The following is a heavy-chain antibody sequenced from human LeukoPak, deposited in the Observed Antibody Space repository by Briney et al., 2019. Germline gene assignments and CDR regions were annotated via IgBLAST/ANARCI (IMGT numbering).Heavy chain of an antibody. CDR3: AKSGDGSYYSRADC. D-gene: IGHD2-15*01. CDR1: GFTVSSYY. Sequence: GGSLRLSCAASGFTVSSYYMTWVRQAPGKGLEWVSTISGSGGGTYYADSVKGRFTISRDNSKNTLYLQMNSLRAEDTAVYYCAKSGDGSYYSRADCWGQGTLVTVSS. V-gene: IGHV3-23*01. CDR2: ISGSGGGT. J-gene: IGHJ4*02.